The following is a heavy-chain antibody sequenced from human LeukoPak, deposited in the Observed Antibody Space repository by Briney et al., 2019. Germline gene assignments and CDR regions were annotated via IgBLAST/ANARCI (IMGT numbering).Heavy chain of an antibody. CDR2: ISGSGGST. D-gene: IGHD4-23*01. CDR1: GFTFSSYA. J-gene: IGHJ1*01. Sequence: GGSLGLSCAASGFTFSSYAMSWVRQAPGKGLEWVSAISGSGGSTYYADSVKGRFTISRDNSKNTLYLQMNSLRAEDTAVYYCAKMNPTTVVISRGRSYFQHWGQGTLVTVSS. CDR3: AKMNPTTVVISRGRSYFQH. V-gene: IGHV3-23*01.